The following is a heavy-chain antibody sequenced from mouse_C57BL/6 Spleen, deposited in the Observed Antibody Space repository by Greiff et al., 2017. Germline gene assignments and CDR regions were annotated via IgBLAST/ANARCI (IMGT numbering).Heavy chain of an antibody. J-gene: IGHJ2*01. D-gene: IGHD1-1*01. CDR2: IYPRDGST. Sequence: VKLLESGPELVKPGASVKLSCKASGYTFTSYDINWVKQRPGQGLEWIGWIYPRDGSTKYNEKFKGKATLTVDTSSSTAYMERHSLTSEDSAVYFCARRGYGSSGDYWGQGTTLTVSS. V-gene: IGHV1-85*01. CDR1: GYTFTSYD. CDR3: ARRGYGSSGDY.